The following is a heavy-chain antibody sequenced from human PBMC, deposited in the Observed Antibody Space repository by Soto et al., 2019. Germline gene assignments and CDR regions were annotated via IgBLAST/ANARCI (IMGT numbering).Heavy chain of an antibody. J-gene: IGHJ6*02. Sequence: SVKVSCKASGGTFSSLDINWVRQAPGQGLEWMGGIIPISETTNYAQIFQGRVSIVADKSTSTAYMELSRLRSEDTAVYYCARALLSHSYDSGGYDSYFHAMDVWGQGTPVTVSS. CDR1: GGTFSSLD. CDR3: ARALLSHSYDSGGYDSYFHAMDV. V-gene: IGHV1-69*06. D-gene: IGHD3-22*01. CDR2: IIPISETT.